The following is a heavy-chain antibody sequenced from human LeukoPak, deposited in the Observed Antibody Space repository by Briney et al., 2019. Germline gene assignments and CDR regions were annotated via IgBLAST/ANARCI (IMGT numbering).Heavy chain of an antibody. D-gene: IGHD5-18*01. CDR2: ISGSGGST. J-gene: IGHJ3*02. V-gene: IGHV3-23*01. CDR3: AKDSQGYSYGYFAFDI. Sequence: GGSLRLSCAASGFTFSSYAMSWVRQAPGKGLEWVSAISGSGGSTYYADSVKGRFTISRDNSKNTLYLQMNSLRAEDTAVYYCAKDSQGYSYGYFAFDIWGQGTIVTVSS. CDR1: GFTFSSYA.